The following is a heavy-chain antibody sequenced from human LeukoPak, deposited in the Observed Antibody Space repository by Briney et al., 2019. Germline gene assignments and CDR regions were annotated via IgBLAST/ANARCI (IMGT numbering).Heavy chain of an antibody. V-gene: IGHV3-74*01. CDR1: GFTFRSYW. CDR2: IKSDGTSP. Sequence: GGSLRLSCAASGFTFRSYWMHWVRHAPGKGLVWVSRIKSDGTSPSYADSVKGRFTISRDNAKNTLYLQMNSLRADDTAVYYCTRATTTYYYWYMDVWGKGTTVTVSS. D-gene: IGHD1-1*01. J-gene: IGHJ6*03. CDR3: TRATTTYYYWYMDV.